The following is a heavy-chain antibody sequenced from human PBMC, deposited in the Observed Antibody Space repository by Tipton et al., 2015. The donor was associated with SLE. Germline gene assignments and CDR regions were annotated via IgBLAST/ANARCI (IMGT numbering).Heavy chain of an antibody. J-gene: IGHJ6*02. D-gene: IGHD1-26*01. CDR3: ARGATVGATTFYGMDV. V-gene: IGHV4-38-2*02. Sequence: TLSLTCTVSGGSISSYYWGWIRQPPGKGLEWIGSIYQSGSTYYNPSLKSRVTISVDTSKNQFSLKLSSVTAADTAVYYCARGATVGATTFYGMDVWGQGATVTVSS. CDR1: GGSISSYY. CDR2: IYQSGST.